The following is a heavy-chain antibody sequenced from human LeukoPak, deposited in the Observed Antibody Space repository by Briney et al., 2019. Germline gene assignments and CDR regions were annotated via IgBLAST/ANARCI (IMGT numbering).Heavy chain of an antibody. J-gene: IGHJ4*02. D-gene: IGHD2-15*01. CDR1: GFTFSIYW. Sequence: PGGSLRLSCAASGFTFSIYWMHWVRHAPGKGLVWVSRISPDGSSTNYADSVKGRFTISRDNSKNTLYLQMNSLRAEDTAVYYCARAGLYCSGGSCYHFDYWGQGTLVTVSS. CDR3: ARAGLYCSGGSCYHFDY. V-gene: IGHV3-74*01. CDR2: ISPDGSST.